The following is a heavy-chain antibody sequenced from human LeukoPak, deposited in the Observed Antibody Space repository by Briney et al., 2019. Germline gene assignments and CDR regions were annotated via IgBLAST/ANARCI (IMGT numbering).Heavy chain of an antibody. CDR3: ARAQGTTNGLLDN. D-gene: IGHD5-24*01. CDR2: ITFSGGTT. J-gene: IGHJ4*02. CDR1: GFTFSNYD. V-gene: IGHV3-23*01. Sequence: GGSLRLSCVVSGFTFSNYDMSWVRQAPGKGLEWVSSITFSGGTTYYADSVRGRFTISRDDSENTLYLQMTSLRVEDTAVYYCARAQGTTNGLLDNWGQGVLVTVSS.